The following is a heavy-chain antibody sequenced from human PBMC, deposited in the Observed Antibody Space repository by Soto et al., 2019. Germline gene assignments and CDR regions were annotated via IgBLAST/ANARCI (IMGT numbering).Heavy chain of an antibody. CDR3: AKEGSGWPNTIFDY. CDR2: ISGSGGST. CDR1: GHTFSSYA. V-gene: IGHV3-23*01. Sequence: PGGSLRLSSAASGHTFSSYAMSWVRQAPGKGLEWVSAISGSGGSTYYADSVKGRFTISRDNSKNTLYLQMNSLRAEDTAVYYCAKEGSGWPNTIFDYWGQGTLVTVSS. J-gene: IGHJ4*02. D-gene: IGHD6-19*01.